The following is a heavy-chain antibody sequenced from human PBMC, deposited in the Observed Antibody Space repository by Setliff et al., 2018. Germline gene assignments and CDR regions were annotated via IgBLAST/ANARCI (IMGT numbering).Heavy chain of an antibody. V-gene: IGHV1-2*02. J-gene: IGHJ3*01. CDR3: AGPFDVGPYPRPIDGLDL. D-gene: IGHD3-9*01. CDR1: GYIFRDYY. Sequence: ASVKVSCKASGYIFRDYYIHWVRQAPGQGLEWMGWINPNSGGREYAEAFQGRVTMTGDTSIRTAFVELSGLTSDDTAVYYCAGPFDVGPYPRPIDGLDLWGQGTRSPSPQ. CDR2: INPNSGGR.